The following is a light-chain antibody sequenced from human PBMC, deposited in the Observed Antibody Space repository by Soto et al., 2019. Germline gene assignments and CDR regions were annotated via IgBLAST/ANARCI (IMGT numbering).Light chain of an antibody. Sequence: DIQMTQSPSSLSASVGDRVTLTCQASQGISNYLNWYQQKPGKAPKLLIYDASNLETGVPSRFSGSGSGTDFTFTISILQPEDIASYDCQHYDNLTSITFGQGTRLEI. V-gene: IGKV1-33*01. CDR3: QHYDNLTSIT. CDR1: QGISNY. J-gene: IGKJ5*01. CDR2: DAS.